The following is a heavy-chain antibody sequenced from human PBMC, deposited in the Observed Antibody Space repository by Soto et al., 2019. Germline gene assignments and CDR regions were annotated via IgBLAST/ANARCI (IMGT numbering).Heavy chain of an antibody. CDR1: GFSLSNARMG. Sequence: QVTLKETGPVLAKPTETLTLTCTVSGFSLSNARMGVSWIRHPPGKALEWLAHLFSNDEKSYSTSLKSKLTISKDTSKSQVVLTMTNMDPVDTATYYCARLYHTGWQSWFDPWGQGTLVTVSS. CDR2: LFSNDEK. V-gene: IGHV2-26*01. J-gene: IGHJ5*02. D-gene: IGHD2-15*01. CDR3: ARLYHTGWQSWFDP.